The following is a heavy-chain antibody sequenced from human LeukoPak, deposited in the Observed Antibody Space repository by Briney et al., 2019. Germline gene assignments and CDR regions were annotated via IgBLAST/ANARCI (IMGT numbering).Heavy chain of an antibody. CDR2: INPSGGST. D-gene: IGHD3-10*01. V-gene: IGHV1-46*01. Sequence: GASVKVSCKASGYTFTSYYMHWVRQAPGQGLEWMGIINPSGGSTSYAQKFQGRVTITRNTSISTAYMELSSLRSEDTAVYYCARGGRWVRGVILDYWGQGTLVTVSS. J-gene: IGHJ4*02. CDR3: ARGGRWVRGVILDY. CDR1: GYTFTSYY.